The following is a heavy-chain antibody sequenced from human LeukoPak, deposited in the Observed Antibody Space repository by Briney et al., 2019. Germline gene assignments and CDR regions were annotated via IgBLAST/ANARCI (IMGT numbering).Heavy chain of an antibody. J-gene: IGHJ4*02. CDR2: SDPEDGET. CDR1: GYTLTELS. D-gene: IGHD3-16*02. Sequence: ASVKVSCKVSGYTLTELSMHWVRQAPGKGLEWMGGSDPEDGETIYAQKFQGRVTMTEDTSTDTAYMELSSLRSEDTAVYYCATGYDYIWGSYRHRPAPPFDYWGQGTLVTVSS. CDR3: ATGYDYIWGSYRHRPAPPFDY. V-gene: IGHV1-24*01.